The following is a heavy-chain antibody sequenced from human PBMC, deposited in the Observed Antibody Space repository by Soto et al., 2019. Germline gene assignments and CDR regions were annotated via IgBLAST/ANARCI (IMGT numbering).Heavy chain of an antibody. V-gene: IGHV1-69*08. CDR3: AREDRDRETGLVPAAIDRMDV. CDR1: GGTFSRYS. CDR2: IIPIFGIA. D-gene: IGHD2-2*01. J-gene: IGHJ6*02. Sequence: QVQLVQSGAEVKKPGSSVKVSCKASGGTFSRYSVTWVRQAPGHGLEWIGRIIPIFGIASYAQKFQGRVTINADESTSKAYMELSSLRSDDPAVYYCAREDRDRETGLVPAAIDRMDVWGQGTTVTVSS.